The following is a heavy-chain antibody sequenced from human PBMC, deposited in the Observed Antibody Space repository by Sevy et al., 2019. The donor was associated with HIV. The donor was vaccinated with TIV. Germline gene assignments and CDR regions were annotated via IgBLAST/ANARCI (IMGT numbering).Heavy chain of an antibody. CDR3: GKGGGGHYDPDEIGYYFYYYNMDV. J-gene: IGHJ6*03. D-gene: IGHD3-22*01. V-gene: IGHV3-23*01. CDR2: ISGSGTRT. CDR1: GFSFDSYG. Sequence: RGSLRLSCAVSGFSFDSYGMTWVRQAPGKGLEWVSGISGSGTRTYYADSVKGRFSISRDNSKNRLYLQMNSLRSEDKAIYYCGKGGGGHYDPDEIGYYFYYYNMDVWGKGTTVNVSS.